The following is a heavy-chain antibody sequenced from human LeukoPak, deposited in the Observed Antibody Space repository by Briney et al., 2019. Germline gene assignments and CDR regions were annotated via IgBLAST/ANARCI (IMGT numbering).Heavy chain of an antibody. J-gene: IGHJ4*02. V-gene: IGHV3-11*01. CDR3: AKQADAGWAQTDY. Sequence: GGSLRLSCAASGFTFSDYYMSWIRQAPGKGLEWVSYISSSGSTIYYADSVKGRFTISRDNAKNSLYLQMNSLRAEDTAVYYCAKQADAGWAQTDYWGQGTLVTVSS. CDR2: ISSSGSTI. D-gene: IGHD6-19*01. CDR1: GFTFSDYY.